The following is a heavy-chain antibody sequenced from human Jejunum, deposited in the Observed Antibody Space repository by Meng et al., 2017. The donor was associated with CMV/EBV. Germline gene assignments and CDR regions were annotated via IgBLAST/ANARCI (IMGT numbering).Heavy chain of an antibody. Sequence: CAASGLDFNTYTMNWVRQAPGKGLEWVSSITSGSRYIFYTDSVKGRFTLSRDNAKKSLYLQMNSLRAADTAVYCCATDYRRGAGPNWGQGTLVIVSS. CDR3: ATDYRRGAGPN. CDR2: ITSGSRYI. D-gene: IGHD6-13*01. J-gene: IGHJ4*02. CDR1: GLDFNTYT. V-gene: IGHV3-21*01.